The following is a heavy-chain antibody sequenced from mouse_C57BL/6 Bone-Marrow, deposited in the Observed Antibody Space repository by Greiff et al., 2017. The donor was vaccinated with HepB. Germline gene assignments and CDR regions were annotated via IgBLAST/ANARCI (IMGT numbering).Heavy chain of an antibody. J-gene: IGHJ4*01. D-gene: IGHD2-3*01. V-gene: IGHV1-75*01. CDR2: IFPGSGST. Sequence: QVQLQQSGPELVKPGASVKISCKASGYTFTDYYINWVKQRPGQGLEWIGWIFPGSGSTYYNEKFKGKATLTVDKSSSTAYMLLSSLTSEDSAVYFCARRILRWLLPGDYAMDYWGQGTSVTVSS. CDR3: ARRILRWLLPGDYAMDY. CDR1: GYTFTDYY.